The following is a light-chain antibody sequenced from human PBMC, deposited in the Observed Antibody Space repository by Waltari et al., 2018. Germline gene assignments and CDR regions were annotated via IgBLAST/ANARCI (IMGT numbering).Light chain of an antibody. Sequence: EIVMTPSPATLSVSPGERATLSCRASQSVSSNLAWYQQKPGQAPRLLIYGASTRATGIPARFSGSGSGTEFTLTISSMQSEDFEVYYCQQYNNWPPITFGQGTRLEIK. J-gene: IGKJ5*01. CDR2: GAS. CDR3: QQYNNWPPIT. CDR1: QSVSSN. V-gene: IGKV3-15*01.